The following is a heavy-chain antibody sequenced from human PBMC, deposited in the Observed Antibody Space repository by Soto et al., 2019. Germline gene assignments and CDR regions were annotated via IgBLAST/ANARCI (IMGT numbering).Heavy chain of an antibody. CDR3: ARGINRELGAFDI. Sequence: EVQLVESGGGLVQPGGSLRLSCAASGFTFSSYAMHWVRQAPGKGLEYVSAISSNGGSTYYANSVKGRFTISRDNXKNTLYLQMGSLRAEDMAVYYCARGINRELGAFDIWGQGTMVTVSS. V-gene: IGHV3-64*01. J-gene: IGHJ3*02. D-gene: IGHD1-7*01. CDR2: ISSNGGST. CDR1: GFTFSSYA.